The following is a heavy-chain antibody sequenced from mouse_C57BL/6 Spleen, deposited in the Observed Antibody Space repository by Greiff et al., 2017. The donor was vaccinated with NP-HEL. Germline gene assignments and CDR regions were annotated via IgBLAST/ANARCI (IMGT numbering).Heavy chain of an antibody. CDR2: ISSGSSTI. V-gene: IGHV5-17*01. CDR1: GFTFSDYG. D-gene: IGHD1-2*01. Sequence: DVKLVESGGGLVKPGGSLKLSCAASGFTFSDYGMHWVRQAPEKGLEWVAYISSGSSTIYYADTVKGRFTISRDNAKNTLFLQMTSLRSEDTAMYYCARGEHYDGAMDCWGQGTSVTVSS. CDR3: ARGEHYDGAMDC. J-gene: IGHJ4*01.